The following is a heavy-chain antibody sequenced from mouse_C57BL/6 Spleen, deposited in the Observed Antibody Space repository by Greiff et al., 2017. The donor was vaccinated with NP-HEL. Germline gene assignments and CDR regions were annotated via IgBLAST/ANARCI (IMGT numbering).Heavy chain of an antibody. D-gene: IGHD1-1*01. CDR3: ARMDYYGSSYYAMDY. CDR2: INPNNGGT. Sequence: EVKLQQSGPELVKPGASVKISCKASGYTFTDYYMNWVKQSHGKSLEWIGDINPNNGGTSYNQKFKGKATLTVDKSSSTAYMELRSLTSEDSAVYYCARMDYYGSSYYAMDYWGQGTSVTVSS. V-gene: IGHV1-26*01. CDR1: GYTFTDYY. J-gene: IGHJ4*01.